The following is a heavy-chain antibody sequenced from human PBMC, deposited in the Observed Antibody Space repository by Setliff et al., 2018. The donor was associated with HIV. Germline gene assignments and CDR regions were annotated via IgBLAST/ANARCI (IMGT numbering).Heavy chain of an antibody. Sequence: SETLSLTCAVYGGSFSGFYWNWIRQPPGKGLEWIGEINHSGSTNYNPSLRSRATISFDTSKNQFSLNLTSVTAADTAVYYCARAPFRGGSFGWFDPWGQGTLVTVSS. D-gene: IGHD2-15*01. CDR1: GGSFSGFY. CDR3: ARAPFRGGSFGWFDP. V-gene: IGHV4-34*01. CDR2: INHSGST. J-gene: IGHJ5*02.